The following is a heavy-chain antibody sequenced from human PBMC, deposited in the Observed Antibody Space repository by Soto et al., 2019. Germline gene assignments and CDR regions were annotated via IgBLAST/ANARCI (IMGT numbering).Heavy chain of an antibody. V-gene: IGHV4-59*08. CDR1: GGSISSYY. J-gene: IGHJ4*02. CDR2: IYYSGST. CDR3: ATGKEQWLVPYYFDF. Sequence: SETLSLTCTVSGGSISSYYWSWIRQPPGKGLEWIGYIYYSGSTNYNPSLKSRVTISVDTSKNQFSLKLSSVTAADTAVYYCATGKEQWLVPYYFDFWGQGTLVTVSS. D-gene: IGHD6-19*01.